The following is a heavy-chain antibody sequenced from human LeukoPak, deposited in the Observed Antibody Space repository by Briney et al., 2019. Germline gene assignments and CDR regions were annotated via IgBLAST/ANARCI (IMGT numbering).Heavy chain of an antibody. D-gene: IGHD1-14*01. CDR3: ARHGTISSESYFYY. CDR2: IHNSGRT. J-gene: IGHJ4*02. CDR1: GGSVSSYY. Sequence: PSETLSLTCSVSGGSVSSYYGSWIRQSPGKGLEWIGYIHNSGRTNYNPSLKSRVTGFVDTSKNQVSLRLSSVTAADTAVYYCARHGTISSESYFYYWGQGALVTVSS. V-gene: IGHV4-59*08.